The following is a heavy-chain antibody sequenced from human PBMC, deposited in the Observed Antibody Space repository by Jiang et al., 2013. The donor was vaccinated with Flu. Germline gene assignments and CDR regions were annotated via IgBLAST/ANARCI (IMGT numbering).Heavy chain of an antibody. CDR3: ATAIPRVTMVRGVIPDQLPDLAAYYYYYGMDV. CDR2: IIPIFGTA. CDR1: GGTFSSYA. D-gene: IGHD3-10*01. V-gene: IGHV1-69*01. Sequence: SGAEVKKPGSSVKVSCKASGGTFSSYAISWVRQAPGQGLEWMGGIIPIFGTANYAQKFQGRVTITADESTSTACMELSSLRSEDTAVYYCATAIPRVTMVRGVIPDQLPDLAAYYYYYGMDVWGQGTTVTVSS. J-gene: IGHJ6*02.